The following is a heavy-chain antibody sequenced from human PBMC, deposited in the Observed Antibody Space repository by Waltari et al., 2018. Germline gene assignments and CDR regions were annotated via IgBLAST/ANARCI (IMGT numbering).Heavy chain of an antibody. CDR1: GGSFSGYY. CDR3: AREGGLQLAGVDY. V-gene: IGHV4-34*01. D-gene: IGHD4-4*01. CDR2: INHSGST. Sequence: QVQLQQWGAGLLKPSETLSLTCAVYGGSFSGYYWSWIRQPPGKGLEWIGEINHSGSTNYNPSLKSRVTISVDTSKNQFSLKLSSVTAADTAVYYCAREGGLQLAGVDYWGQGTLVTVSS. J-gene: IGHJ4*02.